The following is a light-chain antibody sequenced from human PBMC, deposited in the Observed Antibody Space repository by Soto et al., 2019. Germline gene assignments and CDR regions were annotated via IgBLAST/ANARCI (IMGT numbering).Light chain of an antibody. V-gene: IGKV3-20*01. CDR1: QSVSSSY. CDR2: GAS. Sequence: EIVLTQSPGTLSLSPGERATLSCRASQSVSSSYLAWYQQKPGQAPRLLICGASSRATGIPDRFSGSGSGTDFTLTISRLEPEDFAVYYCQQYGSSPRYPFGQGTKLEIK. J-gene: IGKJ2*01. CDR3: QQYGSSPRYP.